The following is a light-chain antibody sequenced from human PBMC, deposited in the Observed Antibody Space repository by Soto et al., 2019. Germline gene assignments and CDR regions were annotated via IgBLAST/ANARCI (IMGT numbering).Light chain of an antibody. Sequence: EIVSTQSPGTLSLSPGERATLSCRASQSVSSNYLAWYQQKPGQAPRLLIYGASSRATGIPDRFSGSGSGTDFTLTIRRLEPEDFAVYYCQQYGSSYPWTFGQGTKVDIK. CDR1: QSVSSNY. CDR2: GAS. CDR3: QQYGSSYPWT. J-gene: IGKJ1*01. V-gene: IGKV3-20*01.